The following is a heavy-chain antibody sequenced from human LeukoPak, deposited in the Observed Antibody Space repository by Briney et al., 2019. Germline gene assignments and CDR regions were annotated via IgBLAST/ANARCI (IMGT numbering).Heavy chain of an antibody. Sequence: PSETLSLTCTVSGGSINNFYWSWIRQAPGKGLEWIGFIYHSGSTNYNPSLKSRITIPVDTSKNQFSLKLSSVTAADTAVYFCARHRSGIASALDSWGQGTLVSVSS. D-gene: IGHD6-13*01. CDR1: GGSINNFY. CDR3: ARHRSGIASALDS. V-gene: IGHV4-59*08. J-gene: IGHJ4*02. CDR2: IYHSGST.